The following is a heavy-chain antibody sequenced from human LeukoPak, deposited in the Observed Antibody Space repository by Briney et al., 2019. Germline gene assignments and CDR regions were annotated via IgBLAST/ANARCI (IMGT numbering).Heavy chain of an antibody. CDR3: TTLGAFDY. CDR1: GFTFSNAW. D-gene: IGHD3-16*01. V-gene: IGHV3-15*01. J-gene: IGHJ4*02. CDR2: IKSKTFGGTT. Sequence: GGSLRLSCAASGFTFSNAWMSWVRQAPGRGLEWVGRIKSKTFGGTTDYAAPVKGRFTISRDDSKNTLYLHMNTLKTEDTAIYYCTTLGAFDYWGQGTLVTVSS.